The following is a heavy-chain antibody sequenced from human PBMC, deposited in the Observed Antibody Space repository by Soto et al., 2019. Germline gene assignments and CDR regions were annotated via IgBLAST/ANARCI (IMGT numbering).Heavy chain of an antibody. CDR1: GGSVSSGSYY. Sequence: SETLSLTCTVSGGSVSSGSYYWSWIRQPPGKGLEWIGYIYYSGSTNYNPSLKSRVTISVDTSKNQFSLKLSSVTAADTAVYYCAREYSSGWYRNWFDPWGQGTLVTVSS. CDR2: IYYSGST. J-gene: IGHJ5*02. CDR3: AREYSSGWYRNWFDP. D-gene: IGHD6-19*01. V-gene: IGHV4-61*01.